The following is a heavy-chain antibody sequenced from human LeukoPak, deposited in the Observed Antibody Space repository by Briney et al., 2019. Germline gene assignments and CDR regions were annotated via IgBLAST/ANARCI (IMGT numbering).Heavy chain of an antibody. CDR1: GFTFSDYY. CDR2: ISGSGGST. D-gene: IGHD6-13*01. Sequence: PGGSLRLSCAVSGFTFSDYYMSWIRQAPGKGLEWVSAISGSGGSTYYADSVKGRFTISRDNSKNTLYLQMNSLRAEDTAVYYCAKDRSIAAAGRNYYYGMDVWGKGTTVTVSS. J-gene: IGHJ6*04. V-gene: IGHV3-23*01. CDR3: AKDRSIAAAGRNYYYGMDV.